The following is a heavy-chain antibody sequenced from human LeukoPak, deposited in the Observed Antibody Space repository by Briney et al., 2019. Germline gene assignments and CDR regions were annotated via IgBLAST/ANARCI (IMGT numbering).Heavy chain of an antibody. Sequence: PGGSLRLSCAASGFTFSSYWMHWVRQAPGKGLEWVAFIRYDGTNKYYADSVKGRFTVSRDNSKNTLYLQMNSLRAEDTAVYYCAKAPVTTCRGAFCYPFDYWGLGTLVTVSS. D-gene: IGHD2-15*01. V-gene: IGHV3-30*02. CDR2: IRYDGTNK. CDR3: AKAPVTTCRGAFCYPFDY. J-gene: IGHJ4*02. CDR1: GFTFSSYW.